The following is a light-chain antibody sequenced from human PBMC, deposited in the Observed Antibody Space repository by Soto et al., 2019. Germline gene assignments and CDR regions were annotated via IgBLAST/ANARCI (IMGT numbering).Light chain of an antibody. Sequence: QSALTQPASVSGSPGQSITFSCTGTSSDVGSYNYVSWYQQHPGKALKLMIYDVSNRPLGISNRFSGSKSGNTASLTISGLQAEDEADYYCSSYTRSSTLVFGGGTKLTVL. CDR2: DVS. J-gene: IGLJ2*01. V-gene: IGLV2-14*03. CDR3: SSYTRSSTLV. CDR1: SSDVGSYNY.